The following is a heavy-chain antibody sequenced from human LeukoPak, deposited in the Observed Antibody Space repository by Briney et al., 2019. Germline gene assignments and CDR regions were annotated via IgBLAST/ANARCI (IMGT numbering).Heavy chain of an antibody. J-gene: IGHJ3*02. CDR3: ARGGTAFDI. V-gene: IGHV4-30-2*01. Sequence: SQTLSLTCAVSGGSISSGHSSWNWFRQPPGKGLEWIGYIYHSGSTYYNPSLKSRVAISVDKSKNQFSLKLRSVTAADTALYYXARGGTAFDIWGQGTMVTVSS. CDR2: IYHSGST. CDR1: GGSISSGHSS. D-gene: IGHD1-26*01.